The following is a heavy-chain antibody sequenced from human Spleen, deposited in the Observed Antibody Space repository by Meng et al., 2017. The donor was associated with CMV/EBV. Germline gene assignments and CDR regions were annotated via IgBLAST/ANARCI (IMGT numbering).Heavy chain of an antibody. CDR2: ISGSGGST. Sequence: GGSLRLSGAASGFTFSSSAMSWVRQAPGKGLEWVSAISGSGGSTYYADSVKGRFTISRDNAKNSLYLQMNSLIAEDTAVYYCARDTGYISHYFDYWGQGTLVTVSS. D-gene: IGHD6-13*01. CDR1: GFTFSSSA. CDR3: ARDTGYISHYFDY. V-gene: IGHV3-23*01. J-gene: IGHJ4*02.